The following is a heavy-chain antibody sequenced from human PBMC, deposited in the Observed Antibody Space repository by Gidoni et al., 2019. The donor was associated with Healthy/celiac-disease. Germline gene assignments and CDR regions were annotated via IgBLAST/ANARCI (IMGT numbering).Heavy chain of an antibody. V-gene: IGHV3-74*01. D-gene: IGHD1-26*01. Sequence: EVQLVESGGGLVQPGGSLRLSCAASGFTFSSYWMHWVRQAPGKGLVWVSRINSDGSSTSYADSVKGRFTISRDNAKNTLYLQMNSLRAEDTAVYYCASPRIVGGGYWFDPWGQGTLVTVSS. CDR2: INSDGSST. CDR1: GFTFSSYW. CDR3: ASPRIVGGGYWFDP. J-gene: IGHJ5*02.